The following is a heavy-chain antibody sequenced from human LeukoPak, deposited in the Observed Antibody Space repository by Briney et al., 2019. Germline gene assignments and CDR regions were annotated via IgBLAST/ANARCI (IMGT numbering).Heavy chain of an antibody. CDR2: ISAYNGNT. CDR3: ARDPTQSSPFDY. J-gene: IGHJ4*02. Sequence: ASVKVSCKASGYTFTGYGISWVRQAPGQGLEWMGWISAYNGNTNYAQKLQGRVTMTTDTSTSTAYMEPRSLRSDDTAVYYCARDPTQSSPFDYWGQGTLVTVSS. D-gene: IGHD2-2*01. CDR1: GYTFTGYG. V-gene: IGHV1-18*01.